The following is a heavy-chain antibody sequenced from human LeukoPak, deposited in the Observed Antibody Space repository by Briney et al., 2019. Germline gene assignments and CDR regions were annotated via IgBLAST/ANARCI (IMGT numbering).Heavy chain of an antibody. J-gene: IGHJ4*02. CDR2: ISSSGSTI. V-gene: IGHV3-48*03. CDR3: ARSGYYSYYFDY. D-gene: IGHD3-3*01. CDR1: GFTFSSYE. Sequence: GGSLRLSCAASGFTFSSYEMNWVRQAPGKGLEWVSYISSSGSTIYYADSVKGRFTISRDNAKNSLYLQMNSLRAEDTALYYCARSGYYSYYFDYWGQGTLVTVSS.